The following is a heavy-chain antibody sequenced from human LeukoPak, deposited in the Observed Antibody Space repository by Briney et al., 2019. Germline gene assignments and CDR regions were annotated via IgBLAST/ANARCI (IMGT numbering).Heavy chain of an antibody. J-gene: IGHJ4*02. CDR3: ARDSWGRFDY. CDR2: IFQSGTT. V-gene: IGHV4-61*05. Sequence: SETLSLTCTVSGGSISSSNYYWGWIRQPPGKGLEWIGYIFQSGTTKYNPSLKSRVTILSDVSKNQFSLNLTSVTAADTAVYYCARDSWGRFDYWGQGTLVAVSS. D-gene: IGHD7-27*01. CDR1: GGSISSSNYY.